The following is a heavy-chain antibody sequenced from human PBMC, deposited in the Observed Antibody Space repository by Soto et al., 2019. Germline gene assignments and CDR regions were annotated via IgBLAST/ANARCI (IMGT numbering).Heavy chain of an antibody. V-gene: IGHV3-64*01. Sequence: EVQLAESGGGLAQPGGSLRLSCAASGFTLSGYAMDWVRQAPGKGLEYVSGISSNGVGTYYANSVQGRFTISRDSSKNRVYLQMGSLRPEDMAVYYCARRARPDFYYMDVWGKGTTVTVSS. CDR3: ARRARPDFYYMDV. J-gene: IGHJ6*03. D-gene: IGHD6-6*01. CDR1: GFTLSGYA. CDR2: ISSNGVGT.